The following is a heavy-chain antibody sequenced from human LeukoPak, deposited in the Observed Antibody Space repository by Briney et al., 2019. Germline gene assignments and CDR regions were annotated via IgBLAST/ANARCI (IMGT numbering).Heavy chain of an antibody. CDR3: AKDHSTTWLGSFNY. Sequence: GGSLRLSCAASGXTFYDYAMSWVRQPPGKGLEWVSLIRDGDGRTHYADSVKGRFTISRDDSKKMVYLQMNGLRADDTAVYYCAKDHSTTWLGSFNYWGQGTLVTVSS. CDR1: GXTFYDYA. J-gene: IGHJ4*02. D-gene: IGHD2-2*01. CDR2: IRDGDGRT. V-gene: IGHV3-23*01.